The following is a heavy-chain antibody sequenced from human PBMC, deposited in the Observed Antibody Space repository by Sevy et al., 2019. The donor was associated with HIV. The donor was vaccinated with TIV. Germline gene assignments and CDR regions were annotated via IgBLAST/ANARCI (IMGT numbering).Heavy chain of an antibody. CDR3: AKDRIWELGDAFDI. D-gene: IGHD1-7*01. V-gene: IGHV3-23*01. CDR2: LSGNGGST. J-gene: IGHJ3*02. Sequence: GWSLRLSCVASGFTFSSYAMSWVRQAPGKGLEWVSGLSGNGGSTNYADSVKGRFALSRDNSKKTLYLQMNNLRAEDTAIYFCAKDRIWELGDAFDIWGQGTMVTVSS. CDR1: GFTFSSYA.